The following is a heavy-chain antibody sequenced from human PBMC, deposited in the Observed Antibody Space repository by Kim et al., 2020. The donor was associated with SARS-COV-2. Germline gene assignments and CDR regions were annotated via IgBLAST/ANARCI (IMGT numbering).Heavy chain of an antibody. J-gene: IGHJ4*02. V-gene: IGHV3-72*01. D-gene: IGHD6-6*01. Sequence: AFVKGRFTISRDDSKNLLYLHMNSLKTEDTAVYYCVRDRVQPGDPYYFDSWGQGTLVTVSS. CDR3: VRDRVQPGDPYYFDS.